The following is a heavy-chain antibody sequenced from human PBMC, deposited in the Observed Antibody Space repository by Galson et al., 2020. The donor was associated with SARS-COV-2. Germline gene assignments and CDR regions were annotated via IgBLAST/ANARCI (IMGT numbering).Heavy chain of an antibody. D-gene: IGHD3-10*01. CDR2: ISSSSSYI. Sequence: NSGGSLRLSCAASGFTFSSYSMNWVRQAPGKGLEWVSSISSSSSYIYYADSVKGRFTISRDNAKNSLYLQMNSLRAEDTAVYYCARDSSLWFGEPHPFDYWGQGTLVTVSS. V-gene: IGHV3-21*01. J-gene: IGHJ4*02. CDR3: ARDSSLWFGEPHPFDY. CDR1: GFTFSSYS.